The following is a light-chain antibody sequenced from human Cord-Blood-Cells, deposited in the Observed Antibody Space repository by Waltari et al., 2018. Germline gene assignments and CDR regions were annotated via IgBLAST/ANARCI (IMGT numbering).Light chain of an antibody. CDR1: QSLLHSNGYNY. J-gene: IGKJ1*01. CDR3: MQALQTPRT. V-gene: IGKV2-28*01. CDR2: LGS. Sequence: DLVMTQSPLSLPVTPGDPASISCRSSQSLLHSNGYNYLDWYLQKPGQSPQLLIYLGSNRASGVPDRFSGSGSGTDFTLKISRVEAEDVGVYYCMQALQTPRTFGQGTKVEIK.